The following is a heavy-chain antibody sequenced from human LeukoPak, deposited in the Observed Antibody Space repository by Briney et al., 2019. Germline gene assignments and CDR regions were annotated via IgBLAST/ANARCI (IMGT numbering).Heavy chain of an antibody. CDR2: ISAYNGNT. D-gene: IGHD3-10*01. Sequence: ASVKVSCKASGYTFTSYGISWVRQAPGQGLEWMGWISAYNGNTNYAQKLQGRVTMTTDTSTSTAYMELRSLRSDDTAVYYCARDFVRFGELPSLPWFDPWGQGTLVNVSS. CDR1: GYTFTSYG. V-gene: IGHV1-18*04. J-gene: IGHJ5*02. CDR3: ARDFVRFGELPSLPWFDP.